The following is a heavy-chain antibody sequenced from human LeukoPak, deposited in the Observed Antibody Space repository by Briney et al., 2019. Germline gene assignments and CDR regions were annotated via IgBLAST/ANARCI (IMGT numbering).Heavy chain of an antibody. CDR3: ARVGEAAAGDY. CDR2: ISYDGSNK. Sequence: GGSLRLSCAASGFTFSSYAMHWVRQAPGKGLEWVAVISYDGSNKYYADSVKGRFTISRDNSKNTLYLQMNSLRAEDTAVYYCARVGEAAAGDYWGQGTLVTVSS. J-gene: IGHJ4*02. D-gene: IGHD6-13*01. CDR1: GFTFSSYA. V-gene: IGHV3-30-3*01.